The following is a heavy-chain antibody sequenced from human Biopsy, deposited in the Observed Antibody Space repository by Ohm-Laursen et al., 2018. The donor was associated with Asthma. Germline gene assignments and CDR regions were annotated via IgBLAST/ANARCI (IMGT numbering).Heavy chain of an antibody. Sequence: SLRLSCAASGFSFSDYYMTWMRQAPGKGLEWVSSISSSGSTTSPAESVKGRFTISRDTAQKSLFLQMGSLRAEDTAIYYCARVFESSEWGPFYHFGLDVWGQGTTVAVSS. J-gene: IGHJ6*02. V-gene: IGHV3-11*01. CDR3: ARVFESSEWGPFYHFGLDV. CDR2: ISSSGSTT. D-gene: IGHD6-25*01. CDR1: GFSFSDYY.